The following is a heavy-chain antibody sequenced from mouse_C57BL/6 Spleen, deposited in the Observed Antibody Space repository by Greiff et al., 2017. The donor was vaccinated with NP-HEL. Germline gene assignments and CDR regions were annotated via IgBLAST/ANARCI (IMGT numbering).Heavy chain of an antibody. Sequence: QVQLQQSGAELARPGASVKLSCKASGYTFTSYGISWVKQRTGQGLEWIGEIYPRSGNTYYNEKFKGKATLTADKSSSTAYMELRSLTSEDSAVYFCARCLDHYYGSYFDYWGQGTTLTVSS. V-gene: IGHV1-81*01. CDR3: ARCLDHYYGSYFDY. J-gene: IGHJ2*01. D-gene: IGHD1-1*01. CDR2: IYPRSGNT. CDR1: GYTFTSYG.